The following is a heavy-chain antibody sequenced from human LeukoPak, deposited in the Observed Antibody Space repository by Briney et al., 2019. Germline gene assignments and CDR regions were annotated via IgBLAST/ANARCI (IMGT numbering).Heavy chain of an antibody. CDR1: GFTFSSYS. J-gene: IGHJ4*02. CDR3: ARVGYYGSGSYYDY. V-gene: IGHV3-21*01. CDR2: ISSSSSYI. Sequence: GGSLRLSCAASGFTFSSYSMNWVRQAPGKGLEWVSPISSSSSYIYYADSVEGRFTISRDNAKNSLYLQMNSLRAEDTAVYYCARVGYYGSGSYYDYWGQGTLVTVSS. D-gene: IGHD3-10*01.